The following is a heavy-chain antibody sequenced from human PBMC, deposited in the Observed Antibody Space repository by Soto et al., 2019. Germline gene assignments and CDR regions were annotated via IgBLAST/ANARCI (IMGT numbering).Heavy chain of an antibody. D-gene: IGHD3-10*01. V-gene: IGHV4-31*03. J-gene: IGHJ6*02. CDR3: ALFGGGHYYYGMDV. CDR2: IYCSGST. CDR1: GGSISSGGYY. Sequence: SETLSLTCTVSGGSISSGGYYWSWIRQHPGKGLEWIGYIYCSGSTYYNPSLKSRVTISVDTSKNQFSLKLSSVTAADTAVYYCALFGGGHYYYGMDVWGQGTTVTVSS.